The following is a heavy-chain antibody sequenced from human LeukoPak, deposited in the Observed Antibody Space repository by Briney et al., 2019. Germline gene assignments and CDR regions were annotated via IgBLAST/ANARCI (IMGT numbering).Heavy chain of an antibody. CDR1: GFTFSSYA. CDR3: ARDPTTGTLDY. V-gene: IGHV3-30-3*01. D-gene: IGHD1-1*01. Sequence: PGGSLRLSCAASGFTFSSYAMHWVRQAPGKGLEWVAVISYDGSNKYYADSVKGRFTISRDNSKNTLYLQMNSLRAEDTAVYYCARDPTTGTLDYWGQGTLVTVSS. CDR2: ISYDGSNK. J-gene: IGHJ4*02.